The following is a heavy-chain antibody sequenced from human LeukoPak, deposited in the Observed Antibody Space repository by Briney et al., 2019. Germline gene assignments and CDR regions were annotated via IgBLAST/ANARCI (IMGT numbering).Heavy chain of an antibody. J-gene: IGHJ4*02. CDR3: ARSRDYGGGYFDY. Sequence: GGSLRLSCAASGFTFNTYHMYWVRQGPGKGLEWVAVMWSDGNTKYYADSVKGRFSISGDSSDNTLYLQLNSLTAEDTAVYYCARSRDYGGGYFDYWGQGTLVTVSS. CDR1: GFTFNTYH. V-gene: IGHV3-33*01. CDR2: MWSDGNTK. D-gene: IGHD4-23*01.